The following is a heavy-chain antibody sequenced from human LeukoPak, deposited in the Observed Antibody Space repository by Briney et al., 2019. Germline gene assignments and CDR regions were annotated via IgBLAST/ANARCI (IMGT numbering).Heavy chain of an antibody. V-gene: IGHV3-23*01. J-gene: IGHJ3*02. CDR3: ARDPNGDYIGAFDM. CDR1: GFTFSNYA. Sequence: GWSLRLSCAASGFTFSNYAMSWVRQAPGKGLEGVSGISGSGGTTYYADSVKGRFTISRDNSRNTLFLQMNSLRAEDTAVYYCARDPNGDYIGAFDMWGPGTMVTVSS. CDR2: ISGSGGTT. D-gene: IGHD4-17*01.